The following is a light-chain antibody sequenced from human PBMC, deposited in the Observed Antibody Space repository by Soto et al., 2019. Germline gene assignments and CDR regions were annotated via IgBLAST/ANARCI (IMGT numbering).Light chain of an antibody. CDR1: SSDIGGYNF. CDR3: ASYTTSSTLV. Sequence: QSALTQPASVSGSPGQSITISCTGTSSDIGGYNFVSWYHQHPGKAPKLLIYAVTNRPSGIPDRFSGSKSGNTASLTISGLQAEDGADYYCASYTTSSTLVFGGGTKVTV. CDR2: AVT. V-gene: IGLV2-14*01. J-gene: IGLJ2*01.